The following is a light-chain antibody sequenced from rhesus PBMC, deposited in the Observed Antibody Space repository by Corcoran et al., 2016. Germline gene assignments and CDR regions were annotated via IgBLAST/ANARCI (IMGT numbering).Light chain of an antibody. J-gene: IGKJ3*01. CDR2: AES. Sequence: DIQMTQSPSSLSASVGDRVTITCRASQGISTYLNWYQQKPGKAPKRLIYAESSLESGVPSRFSGSGSGTDFTLTISSLQPEDFATYYCLQYNSDPFTFGPGTKLDIK. CDR1: QGISTY. CDR3: LQYNSDPFT. V-gene: IGKV1-43*02.